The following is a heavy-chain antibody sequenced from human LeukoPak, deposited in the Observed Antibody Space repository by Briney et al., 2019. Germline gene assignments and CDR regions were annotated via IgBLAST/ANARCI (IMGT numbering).Heavy chain of an antibody. D-gene: IGHD1-26*01. CDR3: ARHEVGATGGGVHFQH. CDR2: IYYSGST. Sequence: PSKTLSLTCTVSGGSISSYYWSWIRQPPGKGLEWIGYIYYSGSTNYNPSLKSRVTISVDTSKNQFSLKLSSVTAADTAVYYCARHEVGATGGGVHFQHWGQGTLVTVSS. J-gene: IGHJ1*01. V-gene: IGHV4-59*08. CDR1: GGSISSYY.